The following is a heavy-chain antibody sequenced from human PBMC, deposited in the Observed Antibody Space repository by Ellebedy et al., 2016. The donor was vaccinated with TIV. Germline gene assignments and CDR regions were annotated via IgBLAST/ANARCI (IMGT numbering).Heavy chain of an antibody. CDR2: IDPSDSST. V-gene: IGHV5-10-1*01. CDR3: AREDFVVPPVANDYYYDYGMDL. J-gene: IGHJ6*02. CDR1: GYRFTTYW. D-gene: IGHD2-2*01. Sequence: GESLKISCKASGYRFTTYWITWVRQMPGKGLEWMGRIDPSDSSTNYSPSFQGHVTISTDKSITTAYLQWSSLKASDTAIYYCAREDFVVPPVANDYYYDYGMDLWGQGTTVTVSS.